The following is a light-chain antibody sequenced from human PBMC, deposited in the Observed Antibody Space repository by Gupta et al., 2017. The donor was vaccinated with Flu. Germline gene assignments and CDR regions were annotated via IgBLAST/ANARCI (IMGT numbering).Light chain of an antibody. J-gene: IGLJ3*02. V-gene: IGLV4-60*03. CDR3: ETWDSNTWV. CDR1: SGHSSYI. CDR2: LECSGSY. Sequence: QPVLTQSSSASASLGSSVKLTCTLSSGHSSYIIAWHQQQPGKAPRYLMKLECSGSYNKGSGFPDRFSGSSSGTDRYLTISNLQSEDEADYYCETWDSNTWVFGGGTKLTVL.